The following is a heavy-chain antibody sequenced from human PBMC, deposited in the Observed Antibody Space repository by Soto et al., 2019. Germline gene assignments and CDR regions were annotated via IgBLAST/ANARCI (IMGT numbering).Heavy chain of an antibody. CDR2: IYYSGST. J-gene: IGHJ4*02. CDR3: ARHNAVERVRGAAAFCDY. Sequence: SETLSLTCTVSGGSISSSSYYWGWIRQPPGKGLEWIGSIYYSGSTYYNPSLKSRVTISVDTSKNQFSLKLSSVTAADTAVYYSARHNAVERVRGAAAFCDYWGQGTLVTV. V-gene: IGHV4-39*01. D-gene: IGHD6-13*01. CDR1: GGSISSSSYY.